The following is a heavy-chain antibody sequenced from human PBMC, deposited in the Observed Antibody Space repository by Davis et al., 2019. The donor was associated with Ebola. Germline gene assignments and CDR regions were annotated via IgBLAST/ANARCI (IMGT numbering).Heavy chain of an antibody. D-gene: IGHD3-3*01. Sequence: SETLSLTCAVSGGSISSGGYSWSWFRQPPGKGLEWIGYIYHSGSTYYNPSLKSRVTISVDRSKNQFSLKLTSVTAADTAVYYCARGTIFGVVTPAVWGQGTTVTVSS. V-gene: IGHV4-30-2*01. CDR1: GGSISSGGYS. J-gene: IGHJ6*02. CDR2: IYHSGST. CDR3: ARGTIFGVVTPAV.